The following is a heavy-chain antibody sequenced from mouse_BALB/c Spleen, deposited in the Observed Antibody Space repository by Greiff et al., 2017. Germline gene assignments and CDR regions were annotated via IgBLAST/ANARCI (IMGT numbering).Heavy chain of an antibody. J-gene: IGHJ3*01. D-gene: IGHD1-2*01. V-gene: IGHV3-2*02. CDR3: ASNHYYGAWFAY. Sequence: EVQLQESGPGLVKPSQSLSLTCTVTGYSITSDYAWNWIRQFPGNKLEWMGYISYSGSTSYNPSLKSRISITRDTSKNQFFLQLNSVTTEDTATYYCASNHYYGAWFAYWGQGTLVTVSA. CDR2: ISYSGST. CDR1: GYSITSDYA.